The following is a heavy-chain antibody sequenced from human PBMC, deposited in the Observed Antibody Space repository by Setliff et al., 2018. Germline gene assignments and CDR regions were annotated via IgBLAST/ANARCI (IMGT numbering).Heavy chain of an antibody. CDR3: ARASYGWGSHYKIKWFDP. Sequence: SETLSLTCTVSGDSIRSSRYYWGWIRQPPGKGLEWIGSIYSSGNTYYNPSLKRRVTISVDTTKNQFSLQLNSVTAADTAVYYCARASYGWGSHYKIKWFDPWGQGTLVTVSS. CDR2: IYSSGNT. D-gene: IGHD3-10*01. CDR1: GDSIRSSRYY. V-gene: IGHV4-39*07. J-gene: IGHJ5*02.